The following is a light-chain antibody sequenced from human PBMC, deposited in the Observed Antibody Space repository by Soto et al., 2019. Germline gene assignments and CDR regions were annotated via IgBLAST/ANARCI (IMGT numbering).Light chain of an antibody. Sequence: EIVLTQSPGTLSLSPGERATLSCRASQSVTSSFLASYQQKPGQAPRLLIYGASSRATGIPDRFSGSGSGTDFTLTISRLEPEDFAVYYCQQYGSSPHAFGGGTKVEIK. CDR1: QSVTSSF. CDR3: QQYGSSPHA. J-gene: IGKJ4*01. CDR2: GAS. V-gene: IGKV3-20*01.